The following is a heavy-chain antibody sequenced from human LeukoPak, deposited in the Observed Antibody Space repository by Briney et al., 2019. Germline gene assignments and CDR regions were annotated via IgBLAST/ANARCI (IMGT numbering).Heavy chain of an antibody. CDR3: ARFAYSSGWYRNGGDY. CDR1: GGSISSGGYY. CDR2: IYYSGST. J-gene: IGHJ4*02. Sequence: SETLSLTCTVSGGSISSGGYYWSWIRQHPGKGLEWIGYIYYSGSTYYNPSLKSRVTISVDTSKNQFSLKLSSVTAADTAVYYCARFAYSSGWYRNGGDYWGQGTLVTVSS. D-gene: IGHD6-19*01. V-gene: IGHV4-31*03.